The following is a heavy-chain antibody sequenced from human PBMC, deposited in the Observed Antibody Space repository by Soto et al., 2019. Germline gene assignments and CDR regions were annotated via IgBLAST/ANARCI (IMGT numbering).Heavy chain of an antibody. CDR1: GGSISSYY. CDR2: IYYSGST. J-gene: IGHJ5*02. D-gene: IGHD2-2*01. CDR3: ARQGPASILNTWFDP. Sequence: TVSGGSISSYYWSWIRQPPGKGLEWIGYIYYSGSTNYNPSLKSRATISLDTSKNQFSLKLSSVTAADTAVYYCARQGPASILNTWFDPWGQGTRVTVSS. V-gene: IGHV4-59*01.